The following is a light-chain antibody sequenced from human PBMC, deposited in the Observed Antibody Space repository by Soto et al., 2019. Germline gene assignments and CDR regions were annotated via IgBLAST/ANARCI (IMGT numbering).Light chain of an antibody. Sequence: SALTXPASVSGSPGQSITISCTGTSSDVGGYNYVSWYQQHPGKAPKLMIYEVSNRPSGVSNRFSGSKSGNTASLTISGLQAEDEADYYCSSYTSSSTSYVFGTGTKVTV. CDR3: SSYTSSSTSYV. V-gene: IGLV2-14*01. CDR1: SSDVGGYNY. CDR2: EVS. J-gene: IGLJ1*01.